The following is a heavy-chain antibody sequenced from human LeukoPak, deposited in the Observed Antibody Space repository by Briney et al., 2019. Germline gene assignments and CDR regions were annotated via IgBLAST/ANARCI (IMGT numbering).Heavy chain of an antibody. CDR1: GASITAHS. J-gene: IGHJ6*03. CDR3: ARDMVSTWPYFYTYYYMDV. V-gene: IGHV4-4*07. D-gene: IGHD3-22*01. CDR2: KHGNGST. Sequence: SETLSLTCTVSGASITAHSWNWIRQPAGKALEWIGRKHGNGSTNYNPSLKSRVTMSLDTSKSQFSLKLPSVTAADTALYYCARDMVSTWPYFYTYYYMDVWGQGTTVAVSS.